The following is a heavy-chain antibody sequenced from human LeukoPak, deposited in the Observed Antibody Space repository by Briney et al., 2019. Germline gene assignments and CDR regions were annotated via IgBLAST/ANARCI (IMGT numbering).Heavy chain of an antibody. CDR2: ISYDGSNK. D-gene: IGHD4-11*01. Sequence: GRSLRLSCAASGFTFSSYGMHWVRQAPGKGLEWVAVISYDGSNKYYADSVKGRFTISRDSSKNTLYLQMNSLRAEDTAVYYCAKASTTRAYYFDYWGQGTLVTVSS. CDR3: AKASTTRAYYFDY. J-gene: IGHJ4*02. V-gene: IGHV3-30*18. CDR1: GFTFSSYG.